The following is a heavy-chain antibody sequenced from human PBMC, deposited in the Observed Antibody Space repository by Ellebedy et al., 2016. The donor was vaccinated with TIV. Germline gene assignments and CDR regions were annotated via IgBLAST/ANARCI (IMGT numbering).Heavy chain of an antibody. CDR1: GGSISSGGYY. D-gene: IGHD3-22*01. CDR2: IYESGST. J-gene: IGHJ4*02. V-gene: IGHV4-31*03. Sequence: MPSETLSLTCTVSGGSISSGGYYWSWLRQSPGKGLEWIGYIYESGSTYYNPSPKSRVTISVDTSKNQFSLKLSSVNAADTAVYYCAVYYDSSGYYLITYYFDYWGQGTLVTVSS. CDR3: AVYYDSSGYYLITYYFDY.